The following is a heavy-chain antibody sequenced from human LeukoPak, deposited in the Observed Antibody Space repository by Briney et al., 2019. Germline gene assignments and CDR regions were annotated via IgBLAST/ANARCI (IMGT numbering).Heavy chain of an antibody. J-gene: IGHJ5*01. CDR1: GYAFTTNG. V-gene: IGHV1-18*01. Sequence: ASVKVSCKASGYAFTTNGISWVRPAPGQGLDWMGWISAYNGNTNYAQKFQGRVTMTTDTSTTTAYMERRSLRADDTAIFYCARVSSSGWYIDSWGQGTLVTVSS. D-gene: IGHD6-19*01. CDR2: ISAYNGNT. CDR3: ARVSSSGWYIDS.